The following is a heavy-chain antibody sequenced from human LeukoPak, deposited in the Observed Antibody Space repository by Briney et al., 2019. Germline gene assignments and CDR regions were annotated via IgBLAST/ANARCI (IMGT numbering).Heavy chain of an antibody. D-gene: IGHD3-22*01. V-gene: IGHV3-21*01. CDR3: AKQNEDYYDSSDYYDY. CDR2: ISSSSSYI. Sequence: GGSLRLSCAASGFTFSSYNMNWVRQAPGKGLEWVSSISSSSSYIYYVDSVKGRFTISRDNAKNSLYLQMNSLRAEDTAVYYCAKQNEDYYDSSDYYDYWGQGTLVTVSS. CDR1: GFTFSSYN. J-gene: IGHJ4*02.